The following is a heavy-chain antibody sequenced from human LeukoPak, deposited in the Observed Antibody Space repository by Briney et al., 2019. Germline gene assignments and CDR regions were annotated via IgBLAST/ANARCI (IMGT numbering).Heavy chain of an antibody. D-gene: IGHD3-22*01. CDR3: ARFTMITSSPFDY. CDR2: IYYSGST. J-gene: IGHJ4*02. V-gene: IGHV4-31*03. Sequence: SQTLSLTCTVSGGSISSGGYYWSWIRQHPGKGLEWIGYIYYSGSTYYNPSLKSRVTKSVDTSKNQFSLKLSSVTAADTAVYYCARFTMITSSPFDYWGQGTLVTVSS. CDR1: GGSISSGGYY.